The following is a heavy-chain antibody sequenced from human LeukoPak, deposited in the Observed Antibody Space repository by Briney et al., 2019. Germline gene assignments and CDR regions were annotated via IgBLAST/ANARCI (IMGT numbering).Heavy chain of an antibody. J-gene: IGHJ5*02. V-gene: IGHV1-18*01. CDR1: VYTFTIYG. Sequence: ASVKVSFKASVYTFTIYGISWVRQAPGQGLEWMGWISAYNGNTNYAQKLQGRVTMTTDTSTSTAYMELRSLRSDDTAVYYCARDVGYYYDKGRWFDPWGQGTLVTVSS. CDR3: ARDVGYYYDKGRWFDP. CDR2: ISAYNGNT. D-gene: IGHD3-22*01.